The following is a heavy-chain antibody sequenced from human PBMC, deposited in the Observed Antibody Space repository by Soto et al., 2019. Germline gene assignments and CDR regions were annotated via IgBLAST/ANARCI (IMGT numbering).Heavy chain of an antibody. CDR3: ARGSSYYDILTDPDAFDI. Sequence: GGSLRLSCAASGFTVSSNYMSWVRQAPGKGLEWVSSISSSSSYIYYADSVKGRFTISRDNAKNSLYLQMNSLRAEDTAVYYCARGSSYYDILTDPDAFDIWGQGTMVTVSS. D-gene: IGHD3-9*01. J-gene: IGHJ3*02. CDR2: ISSSSSYI. CDR1: GFTVSSNY. V-gene: IGHV3-21*01.